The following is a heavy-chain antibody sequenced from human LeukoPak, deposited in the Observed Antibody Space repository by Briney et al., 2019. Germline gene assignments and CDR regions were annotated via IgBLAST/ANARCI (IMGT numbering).Heavy chain of an antibody. Sequence: ATVKVYCKASGYTYTVYFMHWVRQAPGQGLEWMGWINPTSGGTNYAQKFQGRVTMTRDTVISTAYMELSRLRSDDTAVYYCARELNYDSSGYYFDYWGQGTLVTVCS. CDR1: GYTYTVYF. J-gene: IGHJ4*02. CDR3: ARELNYDSSGYYFDY. V-gene: IGHV1-2*02. D-gene: IGHD3-22*01. CDR2: INPTSGGT.